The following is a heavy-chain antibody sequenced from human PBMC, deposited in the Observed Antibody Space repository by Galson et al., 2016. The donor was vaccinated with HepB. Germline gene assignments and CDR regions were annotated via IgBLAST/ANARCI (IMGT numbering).Heavy chain of an antibody. CDR3: AILSGDVVFVMKGVDF. J-gene: IGHJ6*02. Sequence: SLRLSCAASGFAFSNYWMHWVRQVPGKGLVWVARISGAGSSTNYADSLKGRFTITRDNAKNTLYLQMNSLRVEDAAVYYCAILSGDVVFVMKGVDFWGQGTTVTVSS. CDR2: ISGAGSST. V-gene: IGHV3-74*01. CDR1: GFAFSNYW. D-gene: IGHD3-16*02.